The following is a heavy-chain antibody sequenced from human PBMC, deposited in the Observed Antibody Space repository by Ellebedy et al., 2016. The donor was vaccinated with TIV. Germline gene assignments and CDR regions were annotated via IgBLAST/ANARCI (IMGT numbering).Heavy chain of an antibody. CDR3: ARDRRPEAYDSGGYYVGAFDI. CDR1: GFTFSSYW. V-gene: IGHV3-7*01. Sequence: GESLKISXAASGFTFSSYWMSWVRQAPGKGLEWVANIKQDGSEKYYVESVKGRFTISRDNAKNSLYLQMNSLRVEDTAVYYCARDRRPEAYDSGGYYVGAFDIWGQGTMVTVSS. J-gene: IGHJ3*02. CDR2: IKQDGSEK. D-gene: IGHD3-22*01.